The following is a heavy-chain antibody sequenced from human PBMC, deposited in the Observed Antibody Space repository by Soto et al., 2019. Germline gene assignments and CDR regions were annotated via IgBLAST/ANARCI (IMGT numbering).Heavy chain of an antibody. CDR1: GFIFSNYW. Sequence: EVQLVESGGGLVQPGGSLRLSCAASGFIFSNYWMNWVRQAPGKGLEWVASINQDGREKYYVDSVKGRFTISRDKAKNSRYRQLTCLRAEDTAVYYCARDGEARGLYLEYWGQGTLVTVSS. J-gene: IGHJ4*02. V-gene: IGHV3-7*01. D-gene: IGHD3-16*01. CDR2: INQDGREK. CDR3: ARDGEARGLYLEY.